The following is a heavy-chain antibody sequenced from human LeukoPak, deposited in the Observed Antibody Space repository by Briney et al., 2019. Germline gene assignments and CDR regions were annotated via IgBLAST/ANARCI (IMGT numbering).Heavy chain of an antibody. CDR1: GGSFSGYY. J-gene: IGHJ4*02. V-gene: IGHV4-34*01. D-gene: IGHD2-2*01. CDR3: ARGSRRKVVPAAMLDY. CDR2: INHSGST. Sequence: SETLSLTCAVYGGSFSGYYWSWIRQPPGKGLEWIGEINHSGSTNYNPSLKSRVTISVDTSKNQFSLKLSSVTAADTAVYYCARGSRRKVVPAAMLDYCGQGTLVTVSS.